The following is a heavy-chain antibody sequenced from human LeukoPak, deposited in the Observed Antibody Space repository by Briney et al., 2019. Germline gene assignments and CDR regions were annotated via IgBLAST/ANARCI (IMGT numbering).Heavy chain of an antibody. CDR1: GDTPSSYA. J-gene: IGHJ6*04. CDR3: ARSSTDAYGSGSYYNEVYYYGMDV. V-gene: IGHV1-69*06. CDR2: LIPIFGTA. Sequence: ASVKVSCKASGDTPSSYATSWVPDAPGQGLGWMGGLIPIFGTAHYAQKFQGRVTMTADKSTSTAYMEVSSLRSEDTAVYYCARSSTDAYGSGSYYNEVYYYGMDVWGKGTTVTVS. D-gene: IGHD3-10*01.